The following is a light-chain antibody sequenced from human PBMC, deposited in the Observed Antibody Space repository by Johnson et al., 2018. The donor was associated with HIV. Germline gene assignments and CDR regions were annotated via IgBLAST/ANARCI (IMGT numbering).Light chain of an antibody. CDR1: SSNIGNNY. CDR3: GTWDSSLSAYV. V-gene: IGLV1-51*02. Sequence: QSVLTQPPSVSAAPGQKVTMSCSGSSSNIGNNYVSWYQQLPGTAPKLLIYENNKRPSGIPDRFSGSKSGTSATLGITGLQTGDEADYYFGTWDSSLSAYVFGTWTKVTVL. CDR2: ENN. J-gene: IGLJ1*01.